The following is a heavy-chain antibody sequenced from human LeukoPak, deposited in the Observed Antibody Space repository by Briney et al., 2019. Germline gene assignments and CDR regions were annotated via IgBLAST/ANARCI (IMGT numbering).Heavy chain of an antibody. CDR3: ARDNYGYFDWWGGGFDY. CDR1: GFTFSSYG. D-gene: IGHD3-9*01. J-gene: IGHJ4*02. V-gene: IGHV3-33*01. Sequence: GGSLRLSCAASGFTFSSYGMHWVRQAPGKGLEWVAVIWYDGSNKYYADSVKDRFTISRDNSKNTLYLQMNSLRAEDTAVYYCARDNYGYFDWWGGGFDYWGQGTLVTVSS. CDR2: IWYDGSNK.